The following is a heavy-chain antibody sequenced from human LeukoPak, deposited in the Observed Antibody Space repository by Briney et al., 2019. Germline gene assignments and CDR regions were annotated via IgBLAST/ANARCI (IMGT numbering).Heavy chain of an antibody. V-gene: IGHV4-34*01. CDR3: AREMAAAVPFDY. CDR2: INHSGTT. D-gene: IGHD6-13*01. J-gene: IGHJ4*02. CDR1: GASFSGYY. Sequence: SETLSLTCAVYGASFSGYYWTWIRQSPGKGLEWIGEINHSGTTNYNPSLKSRVTISIDTSKNQFSLKLSSVTAADTAVYYCAREMAAAVPFDYWGQGTLVTVSS.